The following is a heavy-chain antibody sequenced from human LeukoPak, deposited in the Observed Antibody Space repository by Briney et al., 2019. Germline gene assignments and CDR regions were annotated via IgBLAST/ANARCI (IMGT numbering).Heavy chain of an antibody. J-gene: IGHJ5*02. CDR3: ARPRGDYGFRWFDP. CDR1: GGSFSGYY. CDR2: IYHSGST. D-gene: IGHD4-17*01. V-gene: IGHV4-34*01. Sequence: KTSETLSLTCAVYGGSFSGYYWSWIRQPPGKGLEWIGSIYHSGSTYYNPSLKSRVTISVDTSKNQFSLKLSSVTAADTAVYYCARPRGDYGFRWFDPWGQGTLVTVSS.